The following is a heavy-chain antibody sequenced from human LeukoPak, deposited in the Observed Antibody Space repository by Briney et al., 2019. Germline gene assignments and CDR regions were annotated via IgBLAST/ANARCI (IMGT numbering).Heavy chain of an antibody. Sequence: KSSETLSLTCPVSGGSISSYYWSWIRQPAGKGLEWIGRIYTSGSTNYNPSLKSRVTMSVDTSKNQFSLKLSSVTAADPAVYYCARDVRYCSSTSCYRIDPWGQGTLVTVSS. J-gene: IGHJ5*02. V-gene: IGHV4-4*07. CDR1: GGSISSYY. CDR2: IYTSGST. CDR3: ARDVRYCSSTSCYRIDP. D-gene: IGHD2-2*01.